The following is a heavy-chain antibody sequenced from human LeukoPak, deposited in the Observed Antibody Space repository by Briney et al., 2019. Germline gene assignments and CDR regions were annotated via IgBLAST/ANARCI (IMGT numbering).Heavy chain of an antibody. CDR3: ARGYYDILTGLPRSY. J-gene: IGHJ4*02. Sequence: GRSLRLSCAASGFTFSSYAMHWVRQAPGKGLEWVAVISYDGSNKYYADFVKGRFTISRDNSKNTLYLQMNSLRAEDTAVYYCARGYYDILTGLPRSYWGQGTLVTVSS. V-gene: IGHV3-30-3*01. CDR1: GFTFSSYA. CDR2: ISYDGSNK. D-gene: IGHD3-9*01.